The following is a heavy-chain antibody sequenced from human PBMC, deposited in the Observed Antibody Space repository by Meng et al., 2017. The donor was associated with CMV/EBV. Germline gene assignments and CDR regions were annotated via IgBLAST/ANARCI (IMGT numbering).Heavy chain of an antibody. CDR2: INHNGGA. CDR1: GGSHSGYY. J-gene: IGHJ4*02. V-gene: IGHV4-34*01. CDR3: TRAASGWFPFDS. D-gene: IGHD6-19*01. Sequence: LRLSCGVYGGSHSGYYWNWIRQPPGKGLDWIGEINHNGGANYNPSLKSRVTISVDTSKNQFSLKLTSVTAADTAVYYCTRAASGWFPFDSWGQGILVTVSS.